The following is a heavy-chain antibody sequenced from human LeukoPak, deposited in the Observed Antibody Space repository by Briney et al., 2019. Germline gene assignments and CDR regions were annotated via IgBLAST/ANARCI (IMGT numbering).Heavy chain of an antibody. CDR2: IRYDGSNK. J-gene: IGHJ4*02. CDR3: AKAGDCSSTSCYGPDY. CDR1: GFTFSSYG. D-gene: IGHD2-2*01. V-gene: IGHV3-30*02. Sequence: GGSLRLSCAASGFTFSSYGMHWVRQAPGKGLEWVAFIRYDGSNKYYADSVKGRFTISRDNSKNTLYLQMNSLRAEDAAVYYCAKAGDCSSTSCYGPDYWGQGTLVTVSS.